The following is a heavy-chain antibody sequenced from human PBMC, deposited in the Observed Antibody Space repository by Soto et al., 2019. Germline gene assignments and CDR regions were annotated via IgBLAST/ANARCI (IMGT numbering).Heavy chain of an antibody. J-gene: IGHJ6*02. CDR1: GFTVSSKY. D-gene: IGHD3-3*01. CDR3: AQSTDFWSGYYTPYYYYGMDV. Sequence: GGSLRLSCAASGFTVSSKYMSWVRQAPGKGLEWVSLIQSGGNKYYADSVKGRFTISRDNSKNTLYLQMNSLRAEDTAVYYCAQSTDFWSGYYTPYYYYGMDVWGQGTTVTVSS. CDR2: IQSGGNK. V-gene: IGHV3-66*01.